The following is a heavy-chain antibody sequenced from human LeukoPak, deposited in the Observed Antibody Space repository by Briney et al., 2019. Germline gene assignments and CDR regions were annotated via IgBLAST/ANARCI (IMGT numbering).Heavy chain of an antibody. J-gene: IGHJ4*02. D-gene: IGHD3-22*01. V-gene: IGHV4-61*02. CDR1: GDSISSGDYY. CDR3: AKDHYDSSGYPFDY. Sequence: PSETLSLTCTVSGDSISSGDYYWSWIRQPAGKGLEWIGRISSSGSTNYNPSLKSRVTISVDTSKNQFSLKLSSVTAADTAVYYCAKDHYDSSGYPFDYWGQGTLVTVSS. CDR2: ISSSGST.